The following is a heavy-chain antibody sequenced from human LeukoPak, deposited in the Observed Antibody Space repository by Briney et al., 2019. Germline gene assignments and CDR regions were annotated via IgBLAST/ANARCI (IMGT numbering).Heavy chain of an antibody. V-gene: IGHV4-4*07. CDR1: GGSTSSYY. Sequence: SSETLSLTCTVSGGSTSSYYWSWLRQPPGKGLEWIGRVYTSGIISVNTNYNPSLESRVTISVDASKNQFSLKLTSVTAADTAIYYCARDRYYYDTSGYYSAFETWGQGTMVTVSS. CDR2: VYTSGIISVNT. D-gene: IGHD3-22*01. CDR3: ARDRYYYDTSGYYSAFET. J-gene: IGHJ3*02.